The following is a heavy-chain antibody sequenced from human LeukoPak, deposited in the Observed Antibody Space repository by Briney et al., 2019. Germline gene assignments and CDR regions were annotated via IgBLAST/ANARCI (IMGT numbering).Heavy chain of an antibody. CDR3: AGQQSSVVTPPLI. CDR2: IRYDGTNT. D-gene: IGHD4-23*01. Sequence: GGSLRLSCVASGFSFSSFGIHWVRQAPGKGLEWVAFIRYDGTNTYYADSVKGRFTISRDTSKNTLYLQMNSLRAEDTAVYYCAGQQSSVVTPPLIWGQGTMVTVSS. CDR1: GFSFSSFG. J-gene: IGHJ3*02. V-gene: IGHV3-30*02.